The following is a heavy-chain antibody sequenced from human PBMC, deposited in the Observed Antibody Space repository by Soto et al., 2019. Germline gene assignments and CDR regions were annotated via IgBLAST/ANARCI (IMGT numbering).Heavy chain of an antibody. CDR3: ARALVSWWAYFFDF. D-gene: IGHD2-15*01. V-gene: IGHV2-5*02. Sequence: QITLKESGPALVKPTQTLTLTCTVSGFSLNTYGVGVGWIRQPPGKALEWLALIYWDDDKRYSPSLKSSLTISNDTTNNLVVLTMTNIDPVNTVTFYCARALVSWWAYFFDFRSQGTLCTVSP. J-gene: IGHJ4*02. CDR1: GFSLNTYGVG. CDR2: IYWDDDK.